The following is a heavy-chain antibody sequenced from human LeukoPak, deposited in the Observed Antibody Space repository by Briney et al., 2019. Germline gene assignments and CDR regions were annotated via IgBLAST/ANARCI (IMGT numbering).Heavy chain of an antibody. CDR3: ARVSSGWFYYFDY. J-gene: IGHJ4*02. CDR2: ISSSSNTI. CDR1: GFTFSSYS. D-gene: IGHD6-19*01. V-gene: IGHV3-48*02. Sequence: HTGVSLRLSCAASGFTFSSYSMNWVRQAPGKGLEWVSYISSSSNTIYYADSVKGRFTISRDNAKNSLFLQMNSLRDEDTAVYYCARVSSGWFYYFDYWGQGTLVTVSS.